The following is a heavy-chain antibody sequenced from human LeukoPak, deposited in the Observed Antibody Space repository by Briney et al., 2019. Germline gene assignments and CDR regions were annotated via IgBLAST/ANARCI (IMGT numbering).Heavy chain of an antibody. CDR3: AREQARYWYFDL. J-gene: IGHJ2*01. Sequence: SETLSLTCAVYGGSFSGYYWSWIRQPPGKGLEWIGEINHSGSTNYNPSLKSRVTISVDTSKNQFSLKLGSVTAADTAVYYCAREQARYWYFDLWGRGTLVTVSS. CDR1: GGSFSGYY. CDR2: INHSGST. V-gene: IGHV4-34*01.